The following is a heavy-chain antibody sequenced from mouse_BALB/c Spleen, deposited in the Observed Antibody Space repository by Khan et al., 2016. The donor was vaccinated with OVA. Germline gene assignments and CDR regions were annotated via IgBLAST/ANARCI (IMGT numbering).Heavy chain of an antibody. V-gene: IGHV3-2*02. CDR3: ARDGSRYNYAMDY. D-gene: IGHD2-3*01. J-gene: IGHJ4*01. Sequence: VQLKQSGPGLVKPSQSLSLTCTVTGYSITSDYAWNWIRQFPGNTLEWMGNISYSGSTNYNPSLKSRISITRDTSKNQFILQLNSVTTEDSATYYCARDGSRYNYAMDYWGQGTSVTVSS. CDR1: GYSITSDYA. CDR2: ISYSGST.